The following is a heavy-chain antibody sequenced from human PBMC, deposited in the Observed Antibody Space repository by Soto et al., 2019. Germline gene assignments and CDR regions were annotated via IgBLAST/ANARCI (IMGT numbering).Heavy chain of an antibody. J-gene: IGHJ6*02. Sequence: KTSETLSLTCAVNGGTLSGYSWIWIRQPPGKGLEWIGEVNHRGSTSYNPSLQSRVTISVDTSKNQFSLKLTSVTAADTAVYYCARAWIVLIPITRDYGMDFWGQGTTVTVSS. CDR3: ARAWIVLIPITRDYGMDF. CDR1: GGTLSGYS. V-gene: IGHV4-34*01. CDR2: VNHRGST. D-gene: IGHD2-8*01.